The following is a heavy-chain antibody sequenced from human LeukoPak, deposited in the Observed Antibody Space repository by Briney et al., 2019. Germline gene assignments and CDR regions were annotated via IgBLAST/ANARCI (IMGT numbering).Heavy chain of an antibody. D-gene: IGHD2-15*01. Sequence: KASQTLSLTCTVSGGSISSGDYYWSWIRQPPGKGLEWIGYIYYSGSTYYNPSLKSRVTISVDTSKNQFSLKLSSVTAADTAVYYCARDRGGSTSYFDYWGQGTLVTVSS. CDR2: IYYSGST. CDR1: GGSISSGDYY. V-gene: IGHV4-30-4*08. J-gene: IGHJ4*02. CDR3: ARDRGGSTSYFDY.